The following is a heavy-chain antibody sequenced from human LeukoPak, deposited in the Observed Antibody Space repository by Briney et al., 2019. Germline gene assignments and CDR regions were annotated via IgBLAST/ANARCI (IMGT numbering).Heavy chain of an antibody. CDR2: INPNSGGT. D-gene: IGHD2-21*02. Sequence: GASVKVSCKASGYTFTSYYMHWVRQAPGQGLEWMGWINPNSGGTNYAQKFQGRVTMTRDTSISTAYMELSRLRSDDTAVYYCARDIVVVTAIPFRPYYYYGMDVWGQGTTVTVSS. CDR1: GYTFTSYY. V-gene: IGHV1-2*02. CDR3: ARDIVVVTAIPFRPYYYYGMDV. J-gene: IGHJ6*02.